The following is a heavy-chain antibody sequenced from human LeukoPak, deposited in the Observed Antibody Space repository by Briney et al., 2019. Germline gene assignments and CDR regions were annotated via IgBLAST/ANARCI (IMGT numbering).Heavy chain of an antibody. J-gene: IGHJ4*02. CDR2: IKSKTDGGTT. Sequence: TGGSLRLCCAASGFTFSNAWMTWVRQAPGKGLEWVGRIKSKTDGGTTDYAAPAKGRFTISRDDSKNTLYLQMNSLRTEDTALYFCTTELRWQLPNFDYWGQGTLVTVSS. CDR1: GFTFSNAW. CDR3: TTELRWQLPNFDY. V-gene: IGHV3-15*01. D-gene: IGHD2-15*01.